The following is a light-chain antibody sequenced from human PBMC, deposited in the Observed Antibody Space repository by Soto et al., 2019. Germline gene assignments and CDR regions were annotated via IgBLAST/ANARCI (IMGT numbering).Light chain of an antibody. J-gene: IGKJ2*01. Sequence: DIQMTQSPSSLSASVGDTVTITCRASQGIRIDLGWYQQKPGKAPKSLIFSAFHLQSGVPSRFSGSGSGTEFTLTISSLQPEDFANYYCLHHNTYPYTFGQGTKLEL. CDR3: LHHNTYPYT. CDR2: SAF. CDR1: QGIRID. V-gene: IGKV1-17*01.